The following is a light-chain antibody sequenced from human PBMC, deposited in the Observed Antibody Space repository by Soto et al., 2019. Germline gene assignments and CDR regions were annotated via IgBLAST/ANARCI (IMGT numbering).Light chain of an antibody. CDR2: EVS. Sequence: QSALTQPASVSGSPGQSITISCTGTSSDVGGYNYVSWYQQHPGKAPKLMIYEVSNRPSGVSNRFSGSKSGNTASLTISGLQAEDEADYYYSSYTSSSIDYVFGTGTKLTVL. CDR3: SSYTSSSIDYV. V-gene: IGLV2-14*01. J-gene: IGLJ1*01. CDR1: SSDVGGYNY.